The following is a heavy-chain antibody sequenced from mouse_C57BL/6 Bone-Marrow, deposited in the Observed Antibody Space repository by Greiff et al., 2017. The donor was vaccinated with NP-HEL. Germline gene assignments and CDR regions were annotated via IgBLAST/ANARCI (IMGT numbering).Heavy chain of an antibody. CDR1: GYTFTSYG. CDR3: ARKDWTYGNYPDYFDY. J-gene: IGHJ2*01. CDR2: IYPRSGNT. V-gene: IGHV1-81*01. D-gene: IGHD2-1*01. Sequence: QVQLQQSGAELARPGASVKLSCKASGYTFTSYGISWVKQRPGQGLEWIGEIYPRSGNTYSNEKFKGKATLTADKSSSPAYMELRILTSEDSAVYFCARKDWTYGNYPDYFDYWGQGTTLTVSS.